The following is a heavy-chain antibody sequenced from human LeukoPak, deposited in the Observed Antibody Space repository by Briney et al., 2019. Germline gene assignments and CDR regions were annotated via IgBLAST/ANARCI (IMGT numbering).Heavy chain of an antibody. Sequence: ASVKLSCKGGGGTLTIHTTSWLRQAPGHGLEWVGGFAPILGASKFAQEFQGRATIFADESTSTAYLELSSLRSEDTAMYYCARETGNHGYFTFWGQGSLVTVSS. V-gene: IGHV1-69*13. J-gene: IGHJ4*02. CDR1: GGTLTIHT. CDR3: ARETGNHGYFTF. CDR2: FAPILGAS. D-gene: IGHD3-3*01.